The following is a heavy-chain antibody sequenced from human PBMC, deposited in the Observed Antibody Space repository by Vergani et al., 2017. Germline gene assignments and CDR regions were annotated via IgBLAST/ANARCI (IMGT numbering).Heavy chain of an antibody. CDR3: ATKSGGTPGCQIRYCRG. CDR1: GFTSSYYG. J-gene: IGHJ1*01. Sequence: HVHQVESVGGVVQPGRSLRLSCVVSGFTSSYYGMHWVRQAPGKGLEWVAVISYDGTKKYYADSVNGGFTISRDNSKSTLYLQMNSLRTEDTAVYYCATKSGGTPGCQIRYCRGWGQGPLVTVSS. V-gene: IGHV3-30*03. D-gene: IGHD2-15*01. CDR2: ISYDGTKK.